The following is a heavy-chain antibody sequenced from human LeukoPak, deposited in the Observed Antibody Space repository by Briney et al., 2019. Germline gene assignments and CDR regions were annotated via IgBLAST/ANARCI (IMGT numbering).Heavy chain of an antibody. Sequence: GESLKISCKGSGYSFTSHWIGWVRQMPGKGLEWMGIIYLGDSETGYGPSFQGQVTISADKSISTAYLQWSSLKASDTAMYYCARHPSYTSGWPLDYWGQGTLVTVSS. D-gene: IGHD6-19*01. CDR2: IYLGDSET. J-gene: IGHJ4*02. CDR1: GYSFTSHW. CDR3: ARHPSYTSGWPLDY. V-gene: IGHV5-51*01.